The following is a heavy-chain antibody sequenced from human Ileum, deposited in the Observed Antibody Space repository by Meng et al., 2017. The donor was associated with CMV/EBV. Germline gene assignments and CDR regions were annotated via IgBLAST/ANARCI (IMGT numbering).Heavy chain of an antibody. CDR1: GFSFSDYA. D-gene: IGHD4-11*01. J-gene: IGHJ4*02. CDR2: IQHDGSNE. Sequence: GESLKISCEASGFSFSDYAMHWVRQAPGKGLEWVAYIQHDGSNEYYTDSMKGRFIISRDNSKNTLFLHMNTLRAEDTAVYYCAKHDYNNFCDYWGQGTLVTVSS. V-gene: IGHV3-30*02. CDR3: AKHDYNNFCDY.